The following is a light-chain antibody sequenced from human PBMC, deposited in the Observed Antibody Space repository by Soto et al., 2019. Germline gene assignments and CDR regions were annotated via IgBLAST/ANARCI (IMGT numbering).Light chain of an antibody. V-gene: IGKV1-5*01. CDR2: HAS. CDR3: QQYNSYSWT. Sequence: DIQMTQSPSTLSASIGDRVTISCRASQNIGRWLAWYQQKPGTAPNLRIYHASNLRGGVPSRSSGGGSGTEFTLTISSLQPDDIATYSCQQYNSYSWTVGQGTNVDIK. J-gene: IGKJ1*01. CDR1: QNIGRW.